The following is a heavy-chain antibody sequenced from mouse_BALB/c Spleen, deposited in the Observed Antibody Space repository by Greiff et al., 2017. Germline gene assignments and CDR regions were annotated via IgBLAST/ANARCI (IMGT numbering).Heavy chain of an antibody. D-gene: IGHD2-14*01. CDR3: ASQGVRRGYAMDY. Sequence: QVQLQQSGAELAKPGASVKMSCKASGYTFTSYWMHWVKQRPGQGLEWIGYINPSTGYTEYNQKFKDKATLTADKSSSTAYMQLSSLTSEDSAVYYCASQGVRRGYAMDYWGQGTSVTVSS. V-gene: IGHV1-7*01. CDR1: GYTFTSYW. J-gene: IGHJ4*01. CDR2: INPSTGYT.